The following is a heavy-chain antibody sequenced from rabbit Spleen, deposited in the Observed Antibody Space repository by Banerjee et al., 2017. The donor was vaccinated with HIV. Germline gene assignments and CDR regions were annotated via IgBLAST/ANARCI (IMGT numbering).Heavy chain of an antibody. CDR2: IYSAKGST. Sequence: QLTETGGDLVQPGGSLTLSCKASGFDFTNYYISWVRQAPGKGLEWIGIIYSAKGSTDYASWVNGRFTISSDNAQSTVDLKMTSLTGADTATYFCARSDVAYGFSAYYFNLWGPGTLVTVS. CDR1: GFDFTNYY. V-gene: IGHV1S7*01. D-gene: IGHD6-1*01. CDR3: ARSDVAYGFSAYYFNL. J-gene: IGHJ4*01.